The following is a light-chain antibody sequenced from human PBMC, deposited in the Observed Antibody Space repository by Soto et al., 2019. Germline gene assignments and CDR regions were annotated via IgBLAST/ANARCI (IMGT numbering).Light chain of an antibody. J-gene: IGLJ1*01. V-gene: IGLV1-51*01. CDR1: SSNIGGNS. CDR3: GSWDSRLSAYV. Sequence: QSVMTQPPSVSAAPGQKGTISCSGSSSNIGGNSVSWYQQLPGTAPKLLIYDDNKRPSGIPDRFSGSKSGTSATLGITGFQTGDEADYYCGSWDSRLSAYVCGTGTKLTVL. CDR2: DDN.